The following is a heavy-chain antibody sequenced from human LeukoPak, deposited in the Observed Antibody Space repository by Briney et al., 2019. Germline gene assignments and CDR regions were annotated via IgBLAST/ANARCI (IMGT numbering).Heavy chain of an antibody. CDR3: ARRGDSSGWYDY. Sequence: SETLSLTCTVSGGSISSSSYYWGWIRQPPGKGLEWIGSIYYSGSTYYNPSLKSRVTISVDTSKSQFSLKLSSVTAADTAVYYCARRGDSSGWYDYWGQGTLVTVSS. V-gene: IGHV4-39*01. J-gene: IGHJ4*02. CDR1: GGSISSSSYY. D-gene: IGHD6-19*01. CDR2: IYYSGST.